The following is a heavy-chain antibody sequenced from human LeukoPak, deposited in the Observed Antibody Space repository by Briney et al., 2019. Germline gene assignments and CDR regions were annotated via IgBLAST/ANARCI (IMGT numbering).Heavy chain of an antibody. Sequence: GGSLRLSCATSGFIFSSDSMIWVRQAPGKGLEWVSSISSTGAYIYDADSLKGRFTISRDNAKNSLYLQMNSLRADDTAVYYCARVYSFGQNPYWGQGTLVTVSS. J-gene: IGHJ4*02. CDR2: ISSTGAYI. CDR3: ARVYSFGQNPY. V-gene: IGHV3-21*01. D-gene: IGHD2-21*01. CDR1: GFIFSSDS.